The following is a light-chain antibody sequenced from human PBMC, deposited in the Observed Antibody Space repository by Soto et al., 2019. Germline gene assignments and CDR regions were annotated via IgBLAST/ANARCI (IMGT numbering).Light chain of an antibody. J-gene: IGLJ3*02. CDR1: SGSVSSNNY. Sequence: QTVVTQEPSFSVSPGGTVTLTCGLSSGSVSSNNYPSWYQQTPGQAPRTLIYNTDTRSSGVPDRFSGSILGNKAALTITGAQADDESDYYCVLYSGGGIRVFGGGTKLTVL. CDR2: NTD. V-gene: IGLV8-61*01. CDR3: VLYSGGGIRV.